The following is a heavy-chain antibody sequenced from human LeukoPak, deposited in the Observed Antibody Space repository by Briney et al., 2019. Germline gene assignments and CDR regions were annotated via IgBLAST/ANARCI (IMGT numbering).Heavy chain of an antibody. Sequence: ASVKVSCKASGYTFTSYDIDWVRQATGQGLEWMGWMNPNSGNTGYAQKFQGRVTMTRNTSISTAYMELSSLRSEDTAVYYCARGIHDFWSGYYTGYWGQGTLVTVSS. CDR1: GYTFTSYD. J-gene: IGHJ4*02. V-gene: IGHV1-8*01. CDR2: MNPNSGNT. CDR3: ARGIHDFWSGYYTGY. D-gene: IGHD3-3*01.